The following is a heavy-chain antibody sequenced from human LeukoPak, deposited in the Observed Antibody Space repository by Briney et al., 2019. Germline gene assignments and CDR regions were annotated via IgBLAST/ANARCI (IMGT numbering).Heavy chain of an antibody. D-gene: IGHD2-8*02. Sequence: GASVKVSCKASGYTFTSYGISWVRQAPGQGLEWMGWISAYNGNTNYAQKLQGRVTMTTDTSTSTAYMELGSLRSDDTAVYYCAREVVYATDYYYYGMDVWGQGTTVTVSS. CDR1: GYTFTSYG. V-gene: IGHV1-18*01. CDR2: ISAYNGNT. CDR3: AREVVYATDYYYYGMDV. J-gene: IGHJ6*02.